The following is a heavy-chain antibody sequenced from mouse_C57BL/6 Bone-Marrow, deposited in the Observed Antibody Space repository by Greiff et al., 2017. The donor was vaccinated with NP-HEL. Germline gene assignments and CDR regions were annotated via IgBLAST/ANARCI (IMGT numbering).Heavy chain of an antibody. J-gene: IGHJ1*03. D-gene: IGHD1-1*01. V-gene: IGHV1-72*01. CDR1: GYTFTSYW. CDR2: IDPNSGGT. CDR3: ARYYYGSRGWYFDF. Sequence: QVQLQQSGADLVKPGASVKLSCKASGYTFTSYWMHWVKQRPGRGLEWIGRIDPNSGGTKFNEKFKTKATLTVDKPSSTAYMQLSSLTSEDSAVYYCARYYYGSRGWYFDFWGTGTTVTVSS.